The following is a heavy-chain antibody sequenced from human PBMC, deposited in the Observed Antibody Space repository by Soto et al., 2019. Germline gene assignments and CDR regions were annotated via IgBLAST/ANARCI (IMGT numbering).Heavy chain of an antibody. CDR2: IWYDGSNK. J-gene: IGHJ4*02. V-gene: IGHV3-33*01. CDR3: AGKYGSGSYLMEN. D-gene: IGHD3-10*01. CDR1: GFTFSSYG. Sequence: QVQLVESGGGVVQPGRSPRLSCAASGFTFSSYGMHWVRQAPGKGLEWVAVIWYDGSNKYYADSVKGRFTISRDNSKNTLYLQMNSLRAEDTAVYYCAGKYGSGSYLMENWGQGTLVTVSS.